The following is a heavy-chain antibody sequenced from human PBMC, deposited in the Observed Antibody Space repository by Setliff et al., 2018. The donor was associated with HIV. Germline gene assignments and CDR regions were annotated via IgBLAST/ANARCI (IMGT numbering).Heavy chain of an antibody. CDR2: IIPVYHTT. V-gene: IGHV1-69*06. CDR3: APDFGDNWFDP. D-gene: IGHD4-17*01. CDR1: GGTFSIFS. J-gene: IGHJ5*02. Sequence: SVKVSCKTSGGTFSIFSITWVRQAPGQGLEWMGRIIPVYHTTDYAPQFQGRVTITADKSTSTVYMDLSNLRSDDTATYYCAPDFGDNWFDPWGQGTLVTVSS.